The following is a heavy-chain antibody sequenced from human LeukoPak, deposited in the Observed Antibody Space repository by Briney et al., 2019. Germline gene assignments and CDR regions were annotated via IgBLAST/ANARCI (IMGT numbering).Heavy chain of an antibody. V-gene: IGHV3-21*01. CDR3: ARDLVTPDY. D-gene: IGHD2-21*02. J-gene: IGHJ4*02. Sequence: PGGSLRLSCAASGFTFSSYSMNWVRQAPGKGLEWVSSISSSSSYIYYAGSVKGRFTISRDNAKNSLYLQMNSLGAEDTAVYYCARDLVTPDYWGQGTLVTVSS. CDR1: GFTFSSYS. CDR2: ISSSSSYI.